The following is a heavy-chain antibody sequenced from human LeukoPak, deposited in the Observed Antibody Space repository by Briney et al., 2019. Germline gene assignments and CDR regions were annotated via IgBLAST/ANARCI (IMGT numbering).Heavy chain of an antibody. J-gene: IGHJ4*02. CDR1: GFTFSSDA. CDR3: ARDYGSRGSSSYPFDN. V-gene: IGHV3-23*01. CDR2: IDESGGSI. D-gene: IGHD3-10*01. Sequence: GGSLRLSCAATGFTFSSDAMSWVRQAPGKGLEWVSGIDESGGSIYYADSVKGRFTISRENSKNTLDLQKNSLRAEDTAVYYCARDYGSRGSSSYPFDNWSQGTLVTVSP.